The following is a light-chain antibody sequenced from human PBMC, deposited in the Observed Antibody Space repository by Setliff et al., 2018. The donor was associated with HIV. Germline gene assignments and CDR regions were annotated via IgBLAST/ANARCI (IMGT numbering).Light chain of an antibody. CDR3: ATWDDSLNGYV. V-gene: IGLV1-44*01. CDR1: RSNIGRNI. J-gene: IGLJ1*01. CDR2: GND. Sequence: QSVLAQPPSASGTPGQRVTIPCSGSRSNIGRNIVNWYQQLPGTAPKLLIYGNDQRPSGAPDRFSGSKSGTSASLAISGLQADDEADYYCATWDDSLNGYVFGTGTKV.